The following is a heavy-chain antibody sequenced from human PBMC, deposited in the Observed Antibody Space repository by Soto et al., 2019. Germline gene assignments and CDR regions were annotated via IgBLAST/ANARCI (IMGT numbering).Heavy chain of an antibody. CDR2: IKSKADGGTT. CDR3: TPSKFVWFGPRDP. D-gene: IGHD3-10*01. Sequence: GGSLRLSCAASGFTFINAWMNWVRQPPGEGLEWVGRIKSKADGGTTDYSAPVKGRFTISRDDSKNTLYLQMNSLKIEDTAVYYCTPSKFVWFGPRDPWGQGTLVTVSS. J-gene: IGHJ5*02. V-gene: IGHV3-15*01. CDR1: GFTFINAW.